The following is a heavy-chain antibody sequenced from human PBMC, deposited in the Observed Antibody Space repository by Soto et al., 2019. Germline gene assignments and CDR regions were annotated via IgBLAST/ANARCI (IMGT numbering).Heavy chain of an antibody. Sequence: PSETLSLTCAVYGGSFSGYYWSWIRQPPGKGLEWIGEINHSVSTNYNPSLKSRVTISVDTSKNQFSLKLSSVTAADTAVYYCARAHIAAAGTIGVIYYYYGMDVWGQGTRVTVSS. V-gene: IGHV4-34*01. J-gene: IGHJ6*02. CDR3: ARAHIAAAGTIGVIYYYYGMDV. CDR2: INHSVST. D-gene: IGHD6-13*01. CDR1: GGSFSGYY.